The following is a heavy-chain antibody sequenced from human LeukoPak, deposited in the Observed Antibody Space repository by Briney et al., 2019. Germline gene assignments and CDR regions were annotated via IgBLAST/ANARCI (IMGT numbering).Heavy chain of an antibody. CDR1: GGSISSSRYY. CDR3: ARQYVAVAGLEQFFDY. V-gene: IGHV4-39*01. CDR2: IYYSGSA. J-gene: IGHJ4*02. D-gene: IGHD6-19*01. Sequence: SETLSLTCTVSGGSISSSRYYWGWIRQPPGKGLEWIGNIYYSGSAYYNPSLKSRVTISVDTSKNQFSLKLSSVTAADTAVYCCARQYVAVAGLEQFFDYWGQGTLVTVSS.